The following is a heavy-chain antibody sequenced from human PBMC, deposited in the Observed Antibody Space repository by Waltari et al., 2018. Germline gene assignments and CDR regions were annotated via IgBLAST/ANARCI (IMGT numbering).Heavy chain of an antibody. CDR2: IYYNGST. CDR3: ARRAWGSGWSY. D-gene: IGHD6-19*01. Sequence: QLQLQESGPGLVKPSETLSLTCTVSVGSIRTSRNYYWGWIRQPPGKGLEWIGSIYYNGSTYYNPSLKSRVTISVDTSKNQFSLKLSSVTAADTVVYYCARRAWGSGWSYWGQGTLVAVSS. J-gene: IGHJ4*02. CDR1: VGSIRTSRNYY. V-gene: IGHV4-39*01.